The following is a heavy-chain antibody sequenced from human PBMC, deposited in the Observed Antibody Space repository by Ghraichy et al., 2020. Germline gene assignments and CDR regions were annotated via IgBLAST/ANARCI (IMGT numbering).Heavy chain of an antibody. CDR2: ISGSGGST. J-gene: IGHJ4*02. CDR3: AKHLSGYSYGLYDY. D-gene: IGHD5-18*01. CDR1: GFTFSSYA. V-gene: IGHV3-23*01. Sequence: GESLNISCAASGFTFSSYAMSWVRQAPGKGLEWVSAISGSGGSTYYADSVKGRFTISRDNSKNTLYLQMNSLRAEDTAVYYCAKHLSGYSYGLYDYWGQGTLVTVSS.